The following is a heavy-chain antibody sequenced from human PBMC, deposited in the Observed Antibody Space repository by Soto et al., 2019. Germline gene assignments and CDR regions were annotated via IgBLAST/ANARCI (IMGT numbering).Heavy chain of an antibody. CDR1: GFTFSNFW. V-gene: IGHV3-7*03. J-gene: IGHJ6*02. D-gene: IGHD6-6*01. CDR3: VIPTRSVRWMGV. CDR2: IKGDGSVT. Sequence: GGSLRLSCAASGFTFSNFWMSWARQAPGKGLEWVAIIKGDGSVTQYVASVEGRFTISRDNAKYSLYLQMNSLRVADTALYYCVIPTRSVRWMGVRGQGTTVTVSS.